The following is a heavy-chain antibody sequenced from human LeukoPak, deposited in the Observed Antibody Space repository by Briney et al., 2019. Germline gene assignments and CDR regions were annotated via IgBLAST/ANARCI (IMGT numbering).Heavy chain of an antibody. D-gene: IGHD5-18*01. CDR2: ISGSGGST. J-gene: IGHJ4*02. CDR1: GFTFSGYA. V-gene: IGHV3-23*01. CDR3: AKDHRLWSPFDY. Sequence: VGSLRLSCAASGFTFSGYAMSWVRQAPGKGLEWGSAISGSGGSTYYADSVKGRFTISRDNSKNTLYLQMNSLRAEDTAVYYCAKDHRLWSPFDYWGQGTLVTVSS.